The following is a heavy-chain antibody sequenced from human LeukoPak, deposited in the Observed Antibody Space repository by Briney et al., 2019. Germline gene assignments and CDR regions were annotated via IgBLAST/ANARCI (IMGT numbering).Heavy chain of an antibody. V-gene: IGHV3-74*01. CDR3: ETRDYTSSKY. CDR2: INSDGSTI. D-gene: IGHD2-2*02. J-gene: IGHJ4*02. CDR1: GFALSSYW. Sequence: PGGSLRLSCAASGFALSSYWMHWVRQAPGKGLVWVSDINSDGSTIRYADSVQGRFTISRDNVKNTLYLQMNSLRADDTAVYYCETRDYTSSKYWGQGTLVTVAS.